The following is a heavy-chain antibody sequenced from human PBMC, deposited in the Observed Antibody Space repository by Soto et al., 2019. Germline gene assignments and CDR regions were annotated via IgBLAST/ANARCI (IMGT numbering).Heavy chain of an antibody. Sequence: QVQVVQSGTEVKKPGASVKVACKTSGYSFTTYAIHWVRQAPGQSLEWMGWINPGTGNRRFSQKFQGRITITGDTSASTAYMELNSLRAEDTAVYYCARKAFGVEGASGAFDHWGQGTLVSISS. V-gene: IGHV1-3*01. CDR1: GYSFTTYA. CDR2: INPGTGNR. J-gene: IGHJ4*02. D-gene: IGHD1-26*01. CDR3: ARKAFGVEGASGAFDH.